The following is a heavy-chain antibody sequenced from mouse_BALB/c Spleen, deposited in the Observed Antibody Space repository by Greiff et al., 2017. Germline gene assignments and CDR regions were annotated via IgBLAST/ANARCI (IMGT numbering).Heavy chain of an antibody. D-gene: IGHD2-2*01. Sequence: LVKTGASVKISCKASGYSFTGYYIHWVKRSHGKSLEWIGSLSCYNGATSYNQKFKGKATFTVDTSSSPAYMQFNSLTSEDSAVYYCARRRGYDWYFDVWGGGTTVTVSS. CDR2: LSCYNGAT. J-gene: IGHJ1*01. CDR3: ARRRGYDWYFDV. CDR1: GYSFTGYY. V-gene: IGHV1S34*01.